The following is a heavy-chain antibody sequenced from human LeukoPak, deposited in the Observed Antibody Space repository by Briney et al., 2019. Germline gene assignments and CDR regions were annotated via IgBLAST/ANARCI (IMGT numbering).Heavy chain of an antibody. J-gene: IGHJ4*02. CDR3: ARGTSTAPGIDY. Sequence: GGSLRLSCAASGFDFATYWMFWVRQAPGKGQVWVAQINSDGSGATYGDSAKGRFSISRDNAKNTLFLYMSGLRAEDTAVYYCARGTSTAPGIDYWGQGTLVAVSS. V-gene: IGHV3-74*01. CDR2: INSDGSGA. D-gene: IGHD6-13*01. CDR1: GFDFATYW.